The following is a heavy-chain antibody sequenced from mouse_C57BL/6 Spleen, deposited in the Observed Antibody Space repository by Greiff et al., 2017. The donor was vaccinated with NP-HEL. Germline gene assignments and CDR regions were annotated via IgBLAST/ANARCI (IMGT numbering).Heavy chain of an antibody. CDR2: IYPGDGDT. D-gene: IGHD5-1-1*01. CDR3: ATLIPPTWYFDV. Sequence: QVQLQQSGPELVKPGASVKISCKASGYAFSSSWMNWVKQRPGKGLEWIGRIYPGDGDTNYNGKFKGKATLTADKSSSTAYMQLSSLTSEDSAVYFCATLIPPTWYFDVWGTGTTVTVSS. V-gene: IGHV1-82*01. CDR1: GYAFSSSW. J-gene: IGHJ1*03.